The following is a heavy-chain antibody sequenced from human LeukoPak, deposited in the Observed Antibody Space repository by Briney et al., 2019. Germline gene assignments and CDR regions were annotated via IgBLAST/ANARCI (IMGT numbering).Heavy chain of an antibody. D-gene: IGHD4-17*01. Sequence: SVKVSCKASGGTFSSYAISRVRQAPGQGLEWMGGIIPIFGTANYAQKLQGRVTITADESTSTAYMELSSLRSEDTAVYYCARKRAYYGESYYYGMDVWGQGTTVTVSS. J-gene: IGHJ6*02. V-gene: IGHV1-69*13. CDR1: GGTFSSYA. CDR3: ARKRAYYGESYYYGMDV. CDR2: IIPIFGTA.